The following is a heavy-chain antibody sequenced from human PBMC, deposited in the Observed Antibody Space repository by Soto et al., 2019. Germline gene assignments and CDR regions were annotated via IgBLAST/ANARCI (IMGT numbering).Heavy chain of an antibody. D-gene: IGHD6-6*01. CDR3: ARDSKRKSIAARPGAFDI. Sequence: SQTLSLTCAISGDSVSSNSAAWNWIRQSPSRGLEWLGMTYYRSNWYNDYAVSVKSGITINPDTSKNQFALQLNSGTPEDTAVYYCARDSKRKSIAARPGAFDIWGQGTMVTVSS. V-gene: IGHV6-1*01. CDR2: TYYRSNWYN. J-gene: IGHJ3*02. CDR1: GDSVSSNSAA.